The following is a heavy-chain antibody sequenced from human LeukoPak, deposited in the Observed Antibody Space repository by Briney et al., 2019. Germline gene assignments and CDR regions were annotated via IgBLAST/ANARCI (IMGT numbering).Heavy chain of an antibody. D-gene: IGHD1-26*01. CDR3: ARDTTGGSTPTVEY. J-gene: IGHJ4*02. V-gene: IGHV1-69*04. Sequence: AASVKVSRTASGYTFTSYGISWVRQAPGQGLEWMGRIIPILGIANYAQKFQGRVTITADKSTSTAYMELSSLRSEDTAVYYCARDTTGGSTPTVEYWGQGTLVTVSS. CDR2: IIPILGIA. CDR1: GYTFTSYG.